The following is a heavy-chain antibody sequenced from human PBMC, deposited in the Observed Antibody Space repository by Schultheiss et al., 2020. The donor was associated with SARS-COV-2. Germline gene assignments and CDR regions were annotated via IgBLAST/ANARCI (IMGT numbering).Heavy chain of an antibody. D-gene: IGHD1-26*01. Sequence: TLSLTCAVSGGSISSSNWWSWVRQPPGKGLEWIGEIYHSGSTYYNPSLKSRVTISVDTSKNQFSLKLSSLTAADTAVYYCATSYSGNYVLDFWGQGTLVTVSS. CDR3: ATSYSGNYVLDF. V-gene: IGHV4-4*02. CDR1: GGSISSSNW. J-gene: IGHJ4*02. CDR2: IYHSGST.